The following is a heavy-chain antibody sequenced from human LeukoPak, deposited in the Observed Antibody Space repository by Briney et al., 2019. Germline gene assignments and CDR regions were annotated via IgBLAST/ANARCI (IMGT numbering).Heavy chain of an antibody. V-gene: IGHV3-20*01. CDR1: GFTFDDHR. J-gene: IGHJ3*02. D-gene: IGHD3-3*01. CDR3: ARAVYYDFWSGSPDDAFDI. CDR2: INWNGGST. Sequence: GGSLRLSCAVSGFTFDDHRMSWVRQAPGKGLEWVSGINWNGGSTGYADSVKGRFTISRDNAKNSLYLQMNSLRAEDTALYHCARAVYYDFWSGSPDDAFDIWGQGTMVTVSS.